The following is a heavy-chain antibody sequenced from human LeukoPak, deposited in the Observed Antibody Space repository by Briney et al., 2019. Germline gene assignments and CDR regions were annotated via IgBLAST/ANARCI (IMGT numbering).Heavy chain of an antibody. CDR2: ISGSGVTM. J-gene: IGHJ4*02. D-gene: IGHD6-19*01. Sequence: PGGSLRLSCAASGFTFSSYEMNWVRQAPGRGLEWVSYISGSGVTMYYADSVKGRFTIYRDDAKNSLYLQMNSLRAEDTAVYYCAREDIRLDYFDYWGQGTVVSVSS. CDR3: AREDIRLDYFDY. V-gene: IGHV3-48*03. CDR1: GFTFSSYE.